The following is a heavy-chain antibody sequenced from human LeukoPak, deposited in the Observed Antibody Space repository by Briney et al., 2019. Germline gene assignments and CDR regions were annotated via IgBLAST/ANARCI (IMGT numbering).Heavy chain of an antibody. CDR2: IYYSGST. CDR1: GGSISSYY. D-gene: IGHD4-17*01. J-gene: IGHJ5*02. CDR3: ARHRGGYGDSA. V-gene: IGHV4-59*01. Sequence: SETLSLTCTVSGGSISSYYWSWIRQPPGKGLEWIGYIYYSGSTNYSPSLKSRVTISVDTSKNQFSLKLSSVTAADTAVYYCARHRGGYGDSAWGQGTLVTVSS.